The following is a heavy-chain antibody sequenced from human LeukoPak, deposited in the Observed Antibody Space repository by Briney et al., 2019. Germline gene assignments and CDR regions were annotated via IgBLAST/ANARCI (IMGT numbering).Heavy chain of an antibody. CDR3: ARDLLMYYSGSGEST. CDR2: INPHSGGT. V-gene: IGHV1-2*02. J-gene: IGHJ5*02. Sequence: ASVKVSCKASGYTFTGYYIHWVRQAPAQGPEWIGWINPHSGGTNYAQKFQGRVTMTRDTSISTAYMELSSLRSDDTAMYYCARDLLMYYSGSGESTWGQGTQVTVSS. CDR1: GYTFTGYY. D-gene: IGHD3-10*01.